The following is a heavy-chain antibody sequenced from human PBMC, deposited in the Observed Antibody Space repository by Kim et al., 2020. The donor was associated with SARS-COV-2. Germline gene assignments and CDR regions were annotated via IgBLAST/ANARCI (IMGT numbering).Heavy chain of an antibody. V-gene: IGHV3-74*01. CDR1: GFTFSSYW. Sequence: GGSLRLSCAASGFTFSSYWMHWVRQAPGKGLVWVSRINSDGSSTSYADSVKGRFTISRDNAKNTLYLQMNSLRAEDTAVYYCARVQTTTRDYYYYGMDVWGQGTTVTVSS. CDR2: INSDGSST. D-gene: IGHD1-1*01. J-gene: IGHJ6*02. CDR3: ARVQTTTRDYYYYGMDV.